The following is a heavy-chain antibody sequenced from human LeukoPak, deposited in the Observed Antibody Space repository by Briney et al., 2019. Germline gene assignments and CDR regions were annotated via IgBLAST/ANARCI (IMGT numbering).Heavy chain of an antibody. CDR3: VKGLYSSNWYSFDY. Sequence: PGGSLRLSCAASGFTFSSYSMNWVRQAPGKGLEWVSSISGSGGSTDYGDSVKGRFTISRDNSNNTLYVQMNSLRAEDTAVYYCVKGLYSSNWYSFDYWGQGTLVTVSS. J-gene: IGHJ4*02. D-gene: IGHD6-13*01. CDR1: GFTFSSYS. CDR2: ISGSGGST. V-gene: IGHV3-23*01.